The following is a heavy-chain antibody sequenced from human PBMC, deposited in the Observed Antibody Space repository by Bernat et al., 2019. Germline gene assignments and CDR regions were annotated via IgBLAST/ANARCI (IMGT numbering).Heavy chain of an antibody. CDR1: GYTFTGYY. V-gene: IGHV1-2*04. CDR2: INPNSGGT. D-gene: IGHD2-15*01. CDR3: ARDLGYCSGGSCSDGMDV. Sequence: QVQLVQSGAVVKKPGASVKVSCKASGYTFTGYYMHWVRQAPGQGLEWMGWINPNSGGTNYAQKFQGWVTMTRDTSISTAYMELSRLRSDDTAVYYCARDLGYCSGGSCSDGMDVWGQGTTVTVSS. J-gene: IGHJ6*02.